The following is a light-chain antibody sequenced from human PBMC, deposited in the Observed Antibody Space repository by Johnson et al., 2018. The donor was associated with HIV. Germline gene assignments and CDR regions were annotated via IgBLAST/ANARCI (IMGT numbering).Light chain of an antibody. J-gene: IGLJ1*01. CDR2: DNN. CDR1: SSNIGNNY. Sequence: QSVLTQPPSVSAAPGQKVTISCSGSSSNIGNNYVSWYQQFPGTAPKLLIYDNNDRPSGIPDRFSASKSGTSATLGITGLQTGDEADYYCGTWDSSLSAYVFGTGTKVTVL. CDR3: GTWDSSLSAYV. V-gene: IGLV1-51*01.